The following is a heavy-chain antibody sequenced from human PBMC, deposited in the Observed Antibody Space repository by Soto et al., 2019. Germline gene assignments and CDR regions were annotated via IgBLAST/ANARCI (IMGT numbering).Heavy chain of an antibody. CDR3: AKDLSGSAYGQGY. D-gene: IGHD2-15*01. CDR1: GDSITSYC. J-gene: IGHJ4*02. Sequence: SETLSLTCTVSGDSITSYCWSWIRQPPGKGLDWIGQICYSGSATYNPSLKSRVTISVDTSKNQFSLKLSSVTAADTVVYYCAKDLSGSAYGQGYWGQGTLVTVSS. CDR2: ICYSGSA. V-gene: IGHV4-59*12.